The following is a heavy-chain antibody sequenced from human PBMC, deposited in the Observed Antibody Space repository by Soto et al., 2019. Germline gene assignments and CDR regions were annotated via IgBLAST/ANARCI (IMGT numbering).Heavy chain of an antibody. D-gene: IGHD2-15*01. CDR3: AREEVVAATLGWFDP. J-gene: IGHJ5*02. V-gene: IGHV4-59*01. Sequence: PSETLSLTCTASGGSMSRYYWSWIRQPPGKGLEWIGYIYYSGSTNYNPSLKSRVTISVDTSKNQFSLKLSSVTAADTAVYYCAREEVVAATLGWFDPWGQGTLVTVSS. CDR2: IYYSGST. CDR1: GGSMSRYY.